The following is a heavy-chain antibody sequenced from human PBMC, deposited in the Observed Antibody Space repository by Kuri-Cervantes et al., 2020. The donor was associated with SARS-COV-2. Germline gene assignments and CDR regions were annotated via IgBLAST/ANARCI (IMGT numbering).Heavy chain of an antibody. CDR2: IYYSGST. Sequence: GSLRLSCTVSGGSISSSSYYWGWIRQPPGKGLEWIGSIYYSGSTYYNPSLKSRVTISVDTSKNQFSLKLSSVTAADTAVYYCARRTIVVVPAAILLSNWFDPWGQGTLVTVSS. V-gene: IGHV4-39*01. CDR1: GGSISSSSYY. D-gene: IGHD2-2*01. J-gene: IGHJ5*02. CDR3: ARRTIVVVPAAILLSNWFDP.